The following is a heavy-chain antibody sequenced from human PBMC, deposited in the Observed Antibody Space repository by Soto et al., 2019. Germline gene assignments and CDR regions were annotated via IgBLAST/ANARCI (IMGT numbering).Heavy chain of an antibody. CDR2: ISYDGSNK. V-gene: IGHV3-30*18. D-gene: IGHD1-1*01. CDR1: VFTFRSYG. Sequence: PGGSLRLSCAASVFTFRSYGMHCVRQAPCKWLERVAVISYDGSNKYYADSVTGRFTISRDNSKNTLYLQMNSLSAEDTAVYYCAKGRLNVKLERRSYYDDYGIDVWGQGTTVTVSS. J-gene: IGHJ6*02. CDR3: AKGRLNVKLERRSYYDDYGIDV.